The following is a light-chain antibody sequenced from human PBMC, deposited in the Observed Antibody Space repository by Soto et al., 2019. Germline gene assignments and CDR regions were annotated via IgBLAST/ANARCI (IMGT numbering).Light chain of an antibody. Sequence: DIQMTQSPSTLSASVGDRVTITCRASQSISSWLAWYQQKPGKAPKLLIYKASSLESGVPSRFSGSGSGTEFTLTISSLQPDDFETYYCQQYNSYSGTCGQGTKVEIK. V-gene: IGKV1-5*03. CDR2: KAS. CDR1: QSISSW. CDR3: QQYNSYSGT. J-gene: IGKJ1*01.